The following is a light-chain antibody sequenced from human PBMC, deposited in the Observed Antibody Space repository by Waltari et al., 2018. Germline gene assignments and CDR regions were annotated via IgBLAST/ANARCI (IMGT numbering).Light chain of an antibody. J-gene: IGLJ1*01. CDR1: SSNIGSNT. Sequence: QSVLTQPPSASGTPGQRVTISCSGSSSNIGSNTVNWYQQLPGTAPKLLIYRNNRRPSGVPDRFSGSKSGTSASLAISGLQSEDEADYYCAAWDDSLNGQVFGTGTKVTVL. CDR2: RNN. V-gene: IGLV1-44*01. CDR3: AAWDDSLNGQV.